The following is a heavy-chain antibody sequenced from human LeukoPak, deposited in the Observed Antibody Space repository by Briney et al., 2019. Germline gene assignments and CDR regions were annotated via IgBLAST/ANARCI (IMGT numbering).Heavy chain of an antibody. CDR3: AREFRHQPY. J-gene: IGHJ4*02. CDR2: MNPSSGKT. Sequence: ASVKVSCKASGYTFTGYYMHWVRQAPGQGLEWMGYMNPSSGKTGYAQNFQGRLTMTWDTSISTAYMELSSLRSEDTAVYYCAREFRHQPYWGQGTLVTVSS. CDR1: GYTFTGYY. V-gene: IGHV1-8*02. D-gene: IGHD2-2*01.